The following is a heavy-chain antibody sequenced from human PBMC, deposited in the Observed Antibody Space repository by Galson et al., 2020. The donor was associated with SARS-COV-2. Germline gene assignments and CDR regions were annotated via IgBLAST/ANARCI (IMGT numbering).Heavy chain of an antibody. CDR2: ISYDGSNK. J-gene: IGHJ6*03. CDR3: ARDLSDGYARHYYYMDV. D-gene: IGHD5-12*01. Sequence: PCAASGFTFSSYAMHWVRQATGKGLPWVAVISYDGSNKYYADPAQGRFTLSRDNSKNTLYLQMNSLRAEDTAVYYCARDLSDGYARHYYYMDVGGKGTTVTISS. CDR1: GFTFSSYA. V-gene: IGHV3-30*04.